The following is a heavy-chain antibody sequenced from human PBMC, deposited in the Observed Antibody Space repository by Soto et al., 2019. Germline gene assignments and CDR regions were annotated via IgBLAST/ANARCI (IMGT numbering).Heavy chain of an antibody. V-gene: IGHV3-23*01. CDR2: ISATSGNT. CDR1: GFVFSNYA. Sequence: EVQLLESGGDLVQPGESLRLSCEASGFVFSNYAMNWVRQAPGKGLEWVSDISATSGNTYYADSVKGRFTISRDNSKNKLFLQSNSLTAEDTAVDYWGKGRRGVVNTAYWGQGALVTVAS. J-gene: IGHJ4*02. CDR3: GKGRRGVVNTAY. D-gene: IGHD3-10*01.